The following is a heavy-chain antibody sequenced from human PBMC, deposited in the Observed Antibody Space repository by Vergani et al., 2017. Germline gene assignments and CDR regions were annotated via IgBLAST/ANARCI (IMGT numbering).Heavy chain of an antibody. CDR3: ASKRADYYVGTGASYYFDY. J-gene: IGHJ4*02. CDR2: INHSGST. Sequence: QVQLQQWGPGLLKPSETLSLTCAVYGGSFSGYYWSWIRQPPGKGLEWIGEINHSGSTNYNPSLKNRGTISVDTSKNKFSLKLSSVTPADTAVFYCASKRADYYVGTGASYYFDYWGQGTLVTVSS. V-gene: IGHV4-34*01. D-gene: IGHD3-10*02. CDR1: GGSFSGYY.